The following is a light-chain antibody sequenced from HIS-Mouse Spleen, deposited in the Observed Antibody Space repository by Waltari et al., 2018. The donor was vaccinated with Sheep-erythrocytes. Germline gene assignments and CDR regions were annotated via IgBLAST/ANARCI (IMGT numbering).Light chain of an antibody. Sequence: QSALTQPASVSGSPGQSITISCTGTSSDVGSYNLVSWSQQHPGKAPKLMIYEGSKRPSGVSNRFSGSKSGNTASLTISGLQAEDEADYYCCSYAGSSTPWVFGGGTKL. V-gene: IGLV2-23*01. CDR3: CSYAGSSTPWV. J-gene: IGLJ3*02. CDR1: SSDVGSYNL. CDR2: EGS.